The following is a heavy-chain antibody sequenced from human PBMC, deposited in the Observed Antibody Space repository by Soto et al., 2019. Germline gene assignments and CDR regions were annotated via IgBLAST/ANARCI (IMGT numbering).Heavy chain of an antibody. CDR3: AKEDDFWSGLSAS. V-gene: IGHV3-23*01. Sequence: SGGSLRLPCAASGATFSSYAMNWGRQCPGKGLEWVSAISGSGGRTYYADSVKGRFTISRDNSKNTLYLQMNSLRAEDTAVYYCAKEDDFWSGLSASCGQRTLVTVSS. CDR2: ISGSGGRT. D-gene: IGHD3-3*01. CDR1: GATFSSYA. J-gene: IGHJ5*02.